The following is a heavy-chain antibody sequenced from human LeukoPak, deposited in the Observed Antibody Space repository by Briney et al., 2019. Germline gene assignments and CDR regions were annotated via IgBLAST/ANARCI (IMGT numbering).Heavy chain of an antibody. Sequence: GESLKISCKGSGYSFTSYWIGWVRQLPGKGLEWMGIIYPGDSDTRYSPSFQGQVTISADKSISTAYPQWSSLKASDTAMYYCARRVGSSSSSHQFDPWGQGTLVTVSS. J-gene: IGHJ5*02. CDR1: GYSFTSYW. D-gene: IGHD6-6*01. CDR3: ARRVGSSSSSHQFDP. V-gene: IGHV5-51*01. CDR2: IYPGDSDT.